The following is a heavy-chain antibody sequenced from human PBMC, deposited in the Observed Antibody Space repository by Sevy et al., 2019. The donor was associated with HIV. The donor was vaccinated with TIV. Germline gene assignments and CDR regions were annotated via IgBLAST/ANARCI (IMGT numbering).Heavy chain of an antibody. CDR1: GFTFSNYG. D-gene: IGHD3-10*01. V-gene: IGHV3-23*01. Sequence: GGSLRLSCAAFGFTFSNYGMTWVRQAPGKGLEWVSSASGSGGKRYNADSVKGRFTISRDNSKNTLYLQMNSLRAEDTAVYYCARRGNYYGDAFDFWGQGTVVTVSS. J-gene: IGHJ3*01. CDR3: ARRGNYYGDAFDF. CDR2: ASGSGGKR.